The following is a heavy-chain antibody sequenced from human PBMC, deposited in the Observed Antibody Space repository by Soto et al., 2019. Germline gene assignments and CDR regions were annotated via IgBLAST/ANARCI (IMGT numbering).Heavy chain of an antibody. V-gene: IGHV1-69*13. Sequence: SVKVSCKASGGTFSSYAISWVRQAPGQGLEWMGGIIPIFGTANYAQKFQGRVTITADESTSTAYMELSSLRSEDTAVYYCARVSNVDTAMVMGTYYFDYWGQRTLVTVSS. CDR1: GGTFSSYA. CDR2: IIPIFGTA. J-gene: IGHJ4*02. D-gene: IGHD5-18*01. CDR3: ARVSNVDTAMVMGTYYFDY.